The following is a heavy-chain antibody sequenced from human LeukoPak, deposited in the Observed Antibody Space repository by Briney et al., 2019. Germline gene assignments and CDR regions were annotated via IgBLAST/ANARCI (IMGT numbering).Heavy chain of an antibody. J-gene: IGHJ4*02. D-gene: IGHD6-6*01. Sequence: GGSLRLSCAASGFTFSSYSMNWVRQAPGKGLEWVSFISSSSSYIYNADSVKGRFTISRDNAKNSLYLQMNSLRAEDTAVYYCTRDEDFYSSSSDYWGQGTLVTVSS. V-gene: IGHV3-21*01. CDR3: TRDEDFYSSSSDY. CDR2: ISSSSSYI. CDR1: GFTFSSYS.